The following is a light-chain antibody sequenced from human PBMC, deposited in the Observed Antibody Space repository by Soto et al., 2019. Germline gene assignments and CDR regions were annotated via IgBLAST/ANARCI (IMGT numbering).Light chain of an antibody. V-gene: IGKV1-5*03. CDR2: KAS. CDR1: QSISSW. J-gene: IGKJ1*01. CDR3: QQYNSYSWT. Sequence: DIQMTQSPSTLSASVGDRVTITCRASQSISSWLAWYQQKPGKAPKLLIYKASSLESGVPSRFSGSGSGKEFTLTISSLKPNDFATYYCQQYNSYSWTLGQGTKVDIK.